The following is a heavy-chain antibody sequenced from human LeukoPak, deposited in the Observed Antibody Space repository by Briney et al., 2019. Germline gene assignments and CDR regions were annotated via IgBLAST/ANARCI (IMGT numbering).Heavy chain of an antibody. V-gene: IGHV1-3*03. CDR3: ARGSGIAARRAWFDP. Sequence: ASVKVSCKASGYTFTRYAMHWVRQAPGQRLEWMGWINAGNGNTKYSQEFQGRVTITRDTSASTAYMELSSLRSEDMAVYYCARGSGIAARRAWFDPWGQGTLVTVSS. D-gene: IGHD6-6*01. CDR1: GYTFTRYA. J-gene: IGHJ5*02. CDR2: INAGNGNT.